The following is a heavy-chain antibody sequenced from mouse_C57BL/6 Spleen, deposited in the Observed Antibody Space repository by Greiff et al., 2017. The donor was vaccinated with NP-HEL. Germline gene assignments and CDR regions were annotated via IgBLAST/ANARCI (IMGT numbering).Heavy chain of an antibody. Sequence: EVKLMESGGGLVQPGGSLSLSCAASGFTFTDYYMSWVRQPPGKALEWLGFIRNKANGYTTEYSASVKGRFTISRDNSQSILYLQMNALRAEDSATYYCARSYGYDGRFAYWGQGTLVTVSA. V-gene: IGHV7-3*01. CDR2: IRNKANGYTT. CDR1: GFTFTDYY. J-gene: IGHJ3*01. D-gene: IGHD2-2*01. CDR3: ARSYGYDGRFAY.